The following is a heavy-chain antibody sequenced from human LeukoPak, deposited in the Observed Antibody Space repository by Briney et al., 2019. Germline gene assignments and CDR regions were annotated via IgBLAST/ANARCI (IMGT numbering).Heavy chain of an antibody. CDR3: ARNPRGSSSAPDY. D-gene: IGHD6-6*01. Sequence: GGSLEISCQSSGYNFNSYWNGWVRQVPGEGAEGMAIFYPGASDTRYSPSFQAQVTISADKSISTAYLQWSSLKASDTAMYYCARNPRGSSSAPDYWGQGTLVTVSS. CDR2: FYPGASDT. J-gene: IGHJ4*02. V-gene: IGHV5-51*01. CDR1: GYNFNSYW.